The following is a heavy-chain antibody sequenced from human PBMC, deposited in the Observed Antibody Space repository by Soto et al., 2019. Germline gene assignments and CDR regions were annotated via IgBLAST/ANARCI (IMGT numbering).Heavy chain of an antibody. CDR2: IYYSGST. J-gene: IGHJ5*02. V-gene: IGHV4-39*01. D-gene: IGHD6-6*01. CDR3: ARHAGSSSTENWFDP. CDR1: GGSISSSSYY. Sequence: PSETLSLTCIVSGGSISSSSYYWGWIRQPPGKGLEWIGSIYYSGSTYYNPSLKSRVTISVDTSKNQFSLKLSSVTAADTAVYYCARHAGSSSTENWFDPWGQGTLVTVSS.